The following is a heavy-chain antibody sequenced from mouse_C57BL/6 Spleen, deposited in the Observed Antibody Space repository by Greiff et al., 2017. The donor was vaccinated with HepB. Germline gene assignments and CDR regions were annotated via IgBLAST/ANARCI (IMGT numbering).Heavy chain of an antibody. CDR1: GYTFTSYW. J-gene: IGHJ1*03. CDR3: TTSNWDDWYFDV. D-gene: IGHD4-1*01. V-gene: IGHV1-5*01. Sequence: VQLQQSGTVLARPGASVKMSCKTSGYTFTSYWMHWVKQRPGQGLEWIGAINPGNSDTSYNQKFKGKAKLTAVTSASTAYMELSSLTNEDSAVYYCTTSNWDDWYFDVWGTGTTVTVSS. CDR2: INPGNSDT.